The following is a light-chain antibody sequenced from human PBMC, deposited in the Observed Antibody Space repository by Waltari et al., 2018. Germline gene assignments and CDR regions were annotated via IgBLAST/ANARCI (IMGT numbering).Light chain of an antibody. V-gene: IGKV1-8*01. J-gene: IGKJ1*01. Sequence: IRMTQSPSSFSASTGDRVTITCRASQNIISYLAWYQQKPGKAPNLLIYATSSVQSGVPSRVSSSGSETDFTLTISYLQSEDFATYYCQQYYNYPPTFGQGTKVEI. CDR2: ATS. CDR3: QQYYNYPPT. CDR1: QNIISY.